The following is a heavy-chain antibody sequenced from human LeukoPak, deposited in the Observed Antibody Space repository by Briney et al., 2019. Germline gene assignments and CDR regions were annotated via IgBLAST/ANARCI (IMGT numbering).Heavy chain of an antibody. J-gene: IGHJ4*02. CDR3: ARQRSDSSGYFSPLYFDY. Sequence: PSETLSLTCAVYGGSFSGYYWSWIRQPPGKGLEWIGEINHSGSTNYNPSLKSRVTISVDTSKNQFSLKLSSVTAADTAVYYCARQRSDSSGYFSPLYFDYWGQGTLVTVSS. CDR1: GGSFSGYY. D-gene: IGHD3-22*01. CDR2: INHSGST. V-gene: IGHV4-34*01.